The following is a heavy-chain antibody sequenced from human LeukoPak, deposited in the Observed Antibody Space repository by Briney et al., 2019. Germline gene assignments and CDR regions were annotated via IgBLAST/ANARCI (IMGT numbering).Heavy chain of an antibody. CDR1: GYSFTSYW. V-gene: IGHV5-51*01. D-gene: IGHD3-3*01. CDR3: ARSSTIFGVVITHFDY. Sequence: GESLKISCKGSGYSFTSYWIGWLRQMPGKGLEWMGIIYPGDSDTRYSPSFQGQVTISADKSISTAYLQWSSLKASDTAMYYCARSSTIFGVVITHFDYWGQRTLVTVSS. CDR2: IYPGDSDT. J-gene: IGHJ4*02.